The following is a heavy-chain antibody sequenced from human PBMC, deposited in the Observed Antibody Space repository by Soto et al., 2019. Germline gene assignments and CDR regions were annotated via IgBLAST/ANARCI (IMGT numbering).Heavy chain of an antibody. Sequence: QMQLQQWGAGLLKPSETLSLTCAVYGGSFSGYYYYWIRQPPGKGLEGVGEINRSGSTNYNPSLKRRVTISVDTSKNQFSLTLSSVTAADTAIYYCARGGLTTVPPLTWGQGTLVTVSS. CDR2: INRSGST. J-gene: IGHJ4*02. V-gene: IGHV4-34*01. CDR1: GGSFSGYY. D-gene: IGHD4-17*01. CDR3: ARGGLTTVPPLT.